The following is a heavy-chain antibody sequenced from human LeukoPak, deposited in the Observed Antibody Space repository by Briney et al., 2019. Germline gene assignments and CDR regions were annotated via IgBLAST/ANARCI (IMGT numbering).Heavy chain of an antibody. V-gene: IGHV1-69*05. CDR1: GGTFSSYA. J-gene: IGHJ4*02. Sequence: ASVKVSCKASGGTFSSYAISWARQAPGQGLEWMERIIPIFGTANYAQKFQGRVTITTDESTSTAYMELSSLRSEDTAVYYCAREGLVVVHLDYWGQGTLVTVSS. CDR2: IIPIFGTA. CDR3: AREGLVVVHLDY. D-gene: IGHD3-22*01.